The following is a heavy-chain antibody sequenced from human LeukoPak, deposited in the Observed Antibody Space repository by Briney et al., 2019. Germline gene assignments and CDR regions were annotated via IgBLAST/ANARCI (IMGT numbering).Heavy chain of an antibody. CDR3: ATEWELPNPFDY. V-gene: IGHV3-21*01. CDR1: GFTFSSYS. Sequence: PGGSLRLSCAASGFTFSSYSMNWVRQAPGKGLEWVSSISSSSCYIYYADSVKGRFTISRDNAKNSLYLQMNSLRAEDTAVYYCATEWELPNPFDYWGQGTLVTVSS. D-gene: IGHD1-26*01. J-gene: IGHJ4*02. CDR2: ISSSSCYI.